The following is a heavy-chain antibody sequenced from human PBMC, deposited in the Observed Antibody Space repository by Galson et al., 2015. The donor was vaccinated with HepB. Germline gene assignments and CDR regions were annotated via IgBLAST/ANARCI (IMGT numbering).Heavy chain of an antibody. Sequence: SLRLSCAASGFTFSDYYMSWIRQAPGKGLEWVSYISSSSSYTNYADSVKGRFTISRDNAKNSLYLQMNSLRAEDTAVYYCAREGAIAARGAFDIWGQGTMVTVSS. CDR2: ISSSSSYT. D-gene: IGHD6-6*01. CDR1: GFTFSDYY. CDR3: AREGAIAARGAFDI. V-gene: IGHV3-11*06. J-gene: IGHJ3*02.